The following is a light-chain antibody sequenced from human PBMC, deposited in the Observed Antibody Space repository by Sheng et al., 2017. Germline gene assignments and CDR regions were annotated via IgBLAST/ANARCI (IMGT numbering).Light chain of an antibody. J-gene: IGKJ3*01. Sequence: IQMTQSPSSLSASVGDKVTITCQASQDIDNFLNWYQQKPGKAPKLLIYNASNLKTGVPSRFSGSGSGTDFTLTISSLQSEDFATYYCQQYDPLPTGFTFGPGTKVDLK. V-gene: IGKV1-33*01. CDR1: QDIDNF. CDR2: NAS. CDR3: QQYDPLPTGFT.